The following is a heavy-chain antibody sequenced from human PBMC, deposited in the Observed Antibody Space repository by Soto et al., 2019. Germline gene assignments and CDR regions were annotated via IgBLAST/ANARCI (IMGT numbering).Heavy chain of an antibody. CDR2: IVVGSGNT. D-gene: IGHD1-26*01. CDR1: GFTFTSSA. Sequence: QMQLVQSGPEVKKPGTSVKVSCKASGFTFTSSAMQWVRQARGQRLEWIGWIVVGSGNTNYEQKFQERVTITRDMSTSTAYMELSSLRSEDTAVYYCAAEAEATTSFGYFQHWGQGTLVTVSS. J-gene: IGHJ1*01. CDR3: AAEAEATTSFGYFQH. V-gene: IGHV1-58*02.